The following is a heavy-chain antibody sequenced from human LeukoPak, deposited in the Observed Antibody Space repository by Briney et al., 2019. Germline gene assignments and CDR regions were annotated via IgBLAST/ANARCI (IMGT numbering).Heavy chain of an antibody. CDR3: ARGEGGIRAFDI. Sequence: SETLSLTCTVSGGSISSYYWTWIRQPPGKGLEWIGYMYHSGSTNYNPSLKSRVTISVDTSKSQFSLKLSSVTAADAAVYYCARGEGGIRAFDIWGQGTMVTVSS. CDR1: GGSISSYY. J-gene: IGHJ3*02. CDR2: MYHSGST. V-gene: IGHV4-59*01. D-gene: IGHD2-15*01.